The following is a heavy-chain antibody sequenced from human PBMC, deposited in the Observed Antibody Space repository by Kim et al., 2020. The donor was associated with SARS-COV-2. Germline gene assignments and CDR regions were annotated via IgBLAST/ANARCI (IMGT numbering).Heavy chain of an antibody. Sequence: GGSLRLSCAASGFTFSSYGMHWVRQAPGKGLEWVAVIWYDGSNKYYADSVKGRFTISRDNSKNTLYLQMNSLRAEDTAVYYCARERALAAAAVGDYYYYGMDVWGQGTTVTVSS. V-gene: IGHV3-33*01. CDR1: GFTFSSYG. J-gene: IGHJ6*02. CDR2: IWYDGSNK. D-gene: IGHD6-13*01. CDR3: ARERALAAAAVGDYYYYGMDV.